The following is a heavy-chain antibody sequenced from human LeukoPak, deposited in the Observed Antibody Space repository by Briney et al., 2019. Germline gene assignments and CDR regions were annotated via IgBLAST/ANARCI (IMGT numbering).Heavy chain of an antibody. J-gene: IGHJ4*02. CDR3: AKDPSSSGWYGHDY. Sequence: GGSLRLSCAASGFTFSSYAMSWVRQAPGKGLEWGSAISGSGGSTYYADSVKGRFTISRDNSKNTLYLQMNSLRAEDTAVYYCAKDPSSSGWYGHDYWGQGTLVTVSS. CDR1: GFTFSSYA. CDR2: ISGSGGST. D-gene: IGHD6-19*01. V-gene: IGHV3-23*01.